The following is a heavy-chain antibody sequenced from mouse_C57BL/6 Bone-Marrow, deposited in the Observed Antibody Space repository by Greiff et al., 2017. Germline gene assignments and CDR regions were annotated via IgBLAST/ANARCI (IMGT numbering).Heavy chain of an antibody. CDR3: ARSAYYGGSDFDY. CDR1: GYTFTSYW. J-gene: IGHJ2*01. CDR2: IYPGSGST. V-gene: IGHV1-55*01. Sequence: QVHVQQSGAELVKPGASVKMSCKASGYTFTSYWITWVKQRPGQGLEWIGDIYPGSGSTNYNEKFKSKATLTVDKSSSTAYMQRSSLTSEDSAVYCCARSAYYGGSDFDYWGQGTTLTVSS. D-gene: IGHD1-1*01.